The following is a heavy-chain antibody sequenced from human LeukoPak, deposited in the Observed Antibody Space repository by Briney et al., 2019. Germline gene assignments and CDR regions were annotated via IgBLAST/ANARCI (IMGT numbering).Heavy chain of an antibody. V-gene: IGHV3-23*01. CDR3: ASSMVVPAAMLGAFDI. CDR2: ISGSGGST. J-gene: IGHJ3*02. CDR1: GFTFISYA. Sequence: GGSLRLSCAASGFTFISYAMSWVRQAPGKGLEWVAGISGSGGSTYYADSVKGRFTISRDNSKNTLYLQMNSLRAEDTAVYYCASSMVVPAAMLGAFDIWGQGTMVTVSS. D-gene: IGHD2-2*01.